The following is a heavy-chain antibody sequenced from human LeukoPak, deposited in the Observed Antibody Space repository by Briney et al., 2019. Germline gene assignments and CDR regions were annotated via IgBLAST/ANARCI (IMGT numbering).Heavy chain of an antibody. CDR3: ARGSKKLRYFDWSLYSDY. CDR2: INHSGST. CDR1: GGSFSGYY. D-gene: IGHD3-9*01. J-gene: IGHJ4*02. Sequence: SETLSLTCAVYGGSFSGYYWSWIRQPPGKGLEWIGEINHSGSTNYNPSLKSRVTISVDTSKNQFSLKLSSVTAADTAVYYCARGSKKLRYFDWSLYSDYWGQGTLVTVSS. V-gene: IGHV4-34*01.